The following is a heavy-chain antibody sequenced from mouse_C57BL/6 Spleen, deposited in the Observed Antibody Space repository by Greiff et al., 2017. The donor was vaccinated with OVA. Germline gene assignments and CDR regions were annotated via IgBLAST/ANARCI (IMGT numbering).Heavy chain of an antibody. Sequence: VQLQQPGAELVKPGASVKLSCKASGYTFTSYWMHWVKQRPGRGLEWIGRIDPNSGGTKYNEKFKSKATLTVDKPSSTAYMQLSSLTSEDSAVYYCARWEVGPYYGSSYSSWFAYWGQGTLVTVSA. D-gene: IGHD1-1*01. CDR1: GYTFTSYW. J-gene: IGHJ3*01. CDR2: IDPNSGGT. CDR3: ARWEVGPYYGSSYSSWFAY. V-gene: IGHV1-72*01.